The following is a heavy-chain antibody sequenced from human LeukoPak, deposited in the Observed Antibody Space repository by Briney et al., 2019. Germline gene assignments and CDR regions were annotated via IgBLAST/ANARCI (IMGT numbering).Heavy chain of an antibody. V-gene: IGHV1-18*01. J-gene: IGHJ6*03. Sequence: GASVKVSCKASGYTFSNYGFSWVRQAPGQGLEWMGWISAYNGNTIYAQKLQGRVTMTTDTSTSTAYMELRSLRSDDTAVYYCARLLQLWPHYYMDVWGKGTTVTVSS. CDR3: ARLLQLWPHYYMDV. CDR2: ISAYNGNT. D-gene: IGHD5-18*01. CDR1: GYTFSNYG.